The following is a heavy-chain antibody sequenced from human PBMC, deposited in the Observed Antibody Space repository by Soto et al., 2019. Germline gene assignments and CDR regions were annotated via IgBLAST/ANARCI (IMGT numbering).Heavy chain of an antibody. Sequence: SQTLSLTCAISGDSVSSNSAAWNWIRQSPSRGLEWLGRTYYRSKWYNDYAVPVKSRITINPDTSKNQFYLQLNSVTPEDTAVYYCARERMDTAMVGQRNFDYWGQGTLVTVSS. D-gene: IGHD5-18*01. CDR2: TYYRSKWYN. CDR1: GDSVSSNSAA. CDR3: ARERMDTAMVGQRNFDY. J-gene: IGHJ4*02. V-gene: IGHV6-1*01.